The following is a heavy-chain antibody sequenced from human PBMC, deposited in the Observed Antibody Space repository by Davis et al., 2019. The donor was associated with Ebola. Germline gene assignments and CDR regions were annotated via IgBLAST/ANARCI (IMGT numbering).Heavy chain of an antibody. CDR2: INPHNGNT. D-gene: IGHD3-3*01. V-gene: IGHV1-18*04. Sequence: ASVKVSCKTSGYTFTNYGITWVRQPPGQGLEWMGWINPHNGNTNYAQNVQGRVTMTTDTSTTTAYMEVGSLRSDDTAVYYCARAQFPTTSGHWGQGTLVTVSS. CDR3: ARAQFPTTSGH. CDR1: GYTFTNYG. J-gene: IGHJ4*02.